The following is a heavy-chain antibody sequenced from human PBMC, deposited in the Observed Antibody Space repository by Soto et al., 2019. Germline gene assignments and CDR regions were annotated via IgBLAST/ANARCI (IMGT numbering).Heavy chain of an antibody. V-gene: IGHV1-69*13. CDR1: GGTLSSYA. CDR3: ARDGYGHAPFDY. D-gene: IGHD5-18*01. J-gene: IGHJ4*02. CDR2: IIPIFGTA. Sequence: ASVKVSCKASGGTLSSYAISWVRQAPGQGLEWMGGIIPIFGTANYAQKFQGRVTITADESTSTAYMELSSLRSEDTAVYYCARDGYGHAPFDYWGQGTLVTVSS.